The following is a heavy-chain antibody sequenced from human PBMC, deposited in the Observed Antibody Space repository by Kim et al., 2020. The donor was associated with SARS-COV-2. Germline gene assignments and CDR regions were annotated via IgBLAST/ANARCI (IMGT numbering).Heavy chain of an antibody. Sequence: SETLSLTCIVSGGSISSRTYYWGWVRQPPGKGLEWIGMISYSGSAPYNPSLKGRVSLSLDTSKNQFSLRLYPVTAADTAVYYCTRSHGVYWGQGTLVTVS. J-gene: IGHJ4*02. D-gene: IGHD3-3*01. V-gene: IGHV4-39*01. CDR3: TRSHGVY. CDR2: ISYSGSA. CDR1: GGSISSRTYY.